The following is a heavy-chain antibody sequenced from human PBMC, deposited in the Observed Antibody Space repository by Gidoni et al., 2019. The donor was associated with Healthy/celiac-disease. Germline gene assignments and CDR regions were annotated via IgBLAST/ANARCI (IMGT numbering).Heavy chain of an antibody. J-gene: IGHJ6*02. CDR3: ASIWFGDSYYYGMDV. D-gene: IGHD3-10*01. V-gene: IGHV3-53*01. Sequence: EVQLVESGGGLIQPGGSLRLSCAASGFTFSSNYMSWVRQAPGKGLEWVSVIYSGGSTYYADSVKGRFTISRDNSKNTLYLQMNSLRAEDTAVYYCASIWFGDSYYYGMDVWGQGTTVTVSS. CDR1: GFTFSSNY. CDR2: IYSGGST.